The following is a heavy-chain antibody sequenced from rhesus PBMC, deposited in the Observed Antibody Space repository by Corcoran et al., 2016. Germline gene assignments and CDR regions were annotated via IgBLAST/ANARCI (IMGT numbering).Heavy chain of an antibody. V-gene: IGHV4-99*01. Sequence: QVHLQESGPRLVNPSETLSLTCAVSDYSISSGHYWGWVRQPPGKGQEYIGYISGWSGDSYYKASLKSRATISKDTSKNQFSLNLRSMSAADTAVYYCARGTPPDYWGQGVLVTVSS. D-gene: IGHD5-42*01. CDR3: ARGTPPDY. CDR2: ISGWSGDS. J-gene: IGHJ4*01. CDR1: DYSISSGHY.